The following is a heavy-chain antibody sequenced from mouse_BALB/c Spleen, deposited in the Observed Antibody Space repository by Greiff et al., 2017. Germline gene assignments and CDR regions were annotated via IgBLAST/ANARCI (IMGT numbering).Heavy chain of an antibody. J-gene: IGHJ4*01. CDR1: GFSLTSYG. D-gene: IGHD2-10*01. CDR2: IWAGGST. V-gene: IGHV2-9*02. Sequence: QVQLKESGPGLVAPSQSLSITCTVSGFSLTSYGVHWVRQPPGKGLEWLGVIWAGGSTNYNSALMSRLSISKDNSKSQVFLKMNSLQTDDTAMYYCARAYYGNYGLYYYAMDYWGQGTSVTVSS. CDR3: ARAYYGNYGLYYYAMDY.